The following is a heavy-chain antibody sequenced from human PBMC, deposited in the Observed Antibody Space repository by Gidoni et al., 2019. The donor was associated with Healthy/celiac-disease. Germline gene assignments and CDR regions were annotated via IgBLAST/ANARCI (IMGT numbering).Heavy chain of an antibody. Sequence: QVQLVQSGAEVKKPGSSVKVSCKASGGPFSSYAISWVRQAPGQGLEWMGGIIPIFGTANYAQKFQGRVTITADESTSTAYMELSSLRSEDTAVYYCARDNDVVATIDYYYYGMDVWGQGTTVTVSS. CDR2: IIPIFGTA. V-gene: IGHV1-69*01. J-gene: IGHJ6*02. CDR3: ARDNDVVATIDYYYYGMDV. D-gene: IGHD5-12*01. CDR1: GGPFSSYA.